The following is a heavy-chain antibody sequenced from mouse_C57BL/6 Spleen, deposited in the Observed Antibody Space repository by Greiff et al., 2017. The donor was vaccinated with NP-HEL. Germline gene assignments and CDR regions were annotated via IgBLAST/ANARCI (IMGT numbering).Heavy chain of an antibody. CDR2: IDPNSGGT. Sequence: QVQLQQPGAELVKPGASVKLSCKASGYTFTSYWMHWVKQRPGRGLEWIGRIDPNSGGTKYNEKFKSKATLTVDKPSSTAYMQLSSLTSEDSAVYYCAREAMVCDGYPYYAMDYWGQGTSVTVSS. J-gene: IGHJ4*01. V-gene: IGHV1-72*01. CDR3: AREAMVCDGYPYYAMDY. D-gene: IGHD2-3*01. CDR1: GYTFTSYW.